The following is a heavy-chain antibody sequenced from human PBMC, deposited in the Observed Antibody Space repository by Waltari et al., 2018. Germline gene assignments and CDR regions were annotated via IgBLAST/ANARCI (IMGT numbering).Heavy chain of an antibody. J-gene: IGHJ4*02. CDR3: AKGAAPPLSTYLCDY. Sequence: EVQLLESGGGLVQPGGSLRLSCAASGFTFSSYAMSWVRQAPGKGLEGVSASGGSGGSTYYADSVKGRFTISRDNSKNTLYLQMNSLRAEDTAVYYCAKGAAPPLSTYLCDYWGQGTLVTVSS. V-gene: IGHV3-23*01. CDR1: GFTFSSYA. CDR2: SGGSGGST. D-gene: IGHD2-2*01.